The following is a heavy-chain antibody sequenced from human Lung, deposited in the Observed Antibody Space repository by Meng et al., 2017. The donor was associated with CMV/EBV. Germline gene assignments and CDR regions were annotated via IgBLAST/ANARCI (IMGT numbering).Heavy chain of an antibody. CDR3: AKGDDSGWSTVDY. D-gene: IGHD3-22*01. CDR1: GFTFSNYA. V-gene: IGHV3-23*03. CDR2: IYSDGSST. Sequence: GESLKISCAASGFTFSNYAMNWVRQAPGKGLEWVSVIYSDGSSTYYADSVKGRFTISRDNIKNTLDLQMNSLRAEDTAVYYCAKGDDSGWSTVDYWGQRTLVTVPS. J-gene: IGHJ4*02.